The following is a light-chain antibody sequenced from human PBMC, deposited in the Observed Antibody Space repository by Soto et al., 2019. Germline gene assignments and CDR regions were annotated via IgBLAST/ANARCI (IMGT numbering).Light chain of an antibody. CDR3: QQYGSSAIT. V-gene: IGKV3-20*01. CDR2: GAS. CDR1: QSVSSSY. Sequence: EIGLTQSPGTLSLSPGERATLSCRASQSVSSSYLAWYQQKPGQAPRLLIYGASSRDTGIPDRFSGSGSGTDFTLTISRREPEDLAVYYCQQYGSSAITFGQGTRLELK. J-gene: IGKJ5*01.